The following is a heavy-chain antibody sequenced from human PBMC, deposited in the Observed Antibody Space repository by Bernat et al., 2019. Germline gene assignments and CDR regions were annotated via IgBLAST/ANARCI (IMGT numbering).Heavy chain of an antibody. CDR3: AHVEAVAAILDY. D-gene: IGHD6-19*01. Sequence: QITLKESGPTLVKPTQTLTLTCTVSGFSLSTSGLGVGWVRQPPGKALEWLAVIYWNDEKRYSASLKSRLTITKDTSKNQVVLTMTNMDPVDTATYYCAHVEAVAAILDYWGQGTLVTVYS. J-gene: IGHJ4*02. V-gene: IGHV2-5*01. CDR2: IYWNDEK. CDR1: GFSLSTSGLG.